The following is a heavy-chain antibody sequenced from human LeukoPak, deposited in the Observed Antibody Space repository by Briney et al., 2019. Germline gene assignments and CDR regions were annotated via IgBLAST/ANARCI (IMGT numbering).Heavy chain of an antibody. D-gene: IGHD3-22*01. CDR3: SSSGYYRGGAFDI. CDR1: GGTFSSYA. J-gene: IGHJ3*02. CDR2: IIPIFGTA. V-gene: IGHV1-69*13. Sequence: SVKVSCKASGGTFSSYAISWVRQAPGQGLEWMGGIIPIFGTANYAQKFQGRVTITADESTSTAYMELSSLRSEDTAVYYCSSSGYYRGGAFDIWGQGTMVTVSS.